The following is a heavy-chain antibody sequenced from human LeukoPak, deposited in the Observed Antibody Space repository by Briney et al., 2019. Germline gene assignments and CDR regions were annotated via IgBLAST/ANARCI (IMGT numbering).Heavy chain of an antibody. J-gene: IGHJ3*01. CDR3: ARHSTLGPFDL. Sequence: ASVKVSCKAFGYTFINYGINWVRQAPGQGLEWMGWISAYNDNTNYAQKFQGRVTMTTDTFTSTVYMELRSLTSDDTAVYYCARHSTLGPFDLWGRGTMVTVSP. D-gene: IGHD2-2*01. CDR1: GYTFINYG. CDR2: ISAYNDNT. V-gene: IGHV1-18*01.